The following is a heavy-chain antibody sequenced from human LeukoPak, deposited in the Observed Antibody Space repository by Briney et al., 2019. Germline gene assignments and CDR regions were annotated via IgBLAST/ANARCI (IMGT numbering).Heavy chain of an antibody. CDR2: IYSGGET. CDR3: AKDMTQQLGEAFDI. J-gene: IGHJ3*02. CDR1: GFTVSSRC. V-gene: IGHV3-53*05. Sequence: GGSLRLSCAASGFTVSSRCMSWVRQAPGKGLEWVSVIYSGGETYYVDSVKGRFTISRDNSKNTLDLQMNSLRAEDTALYYCAKDMTQQLGEAFDIWGQGTMVTVSS. D-gene: IGHD6-13*01.